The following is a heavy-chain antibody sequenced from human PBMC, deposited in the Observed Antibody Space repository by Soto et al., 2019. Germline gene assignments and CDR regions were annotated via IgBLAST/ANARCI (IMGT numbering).Heavy chain of an antibody. J-gene: IGHJ4*02. CDR1: GGSVSSGSYY. CDR2: IYCSGST. Sequence: SETLSLTCTVSGGSVSSGSYYWSWIRQPPGKGLEWIGYIYCSGSTNYNPSLKSRVTISVDTSKNQFSLKLSSVTAADTAVYYCARWEARDFWRGDFDYWGQGTLVTVSS. D-gene: IGHD3-3*01. V-gene: IGHV4-61*01. CDR3: ARWEARDFWRGDFDY.